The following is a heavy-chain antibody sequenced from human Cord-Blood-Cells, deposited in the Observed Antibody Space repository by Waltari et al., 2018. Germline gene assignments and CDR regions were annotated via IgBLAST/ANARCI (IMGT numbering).Heavy chain of an antibody. CDR2: INPNSGGT. D-gene: IGHD2-15*01. CDR3: AREIRYCSGGSCYYYYYYMDV. Sequence: QVQLVQSGAEVKKPGASVKVSCKASGYTFTGYYMHWVRQAPGQGPEWMGWINPNSGGTNYAQKFQGRVTMTRDTSISTAYMELSRLRSDDTAVYYCAREIRYCSGGSCYYYYYYMDVWGKGTTVTVSS. J-gene: IGHJ6*03. V-gene: IGHV1-2*02. CDR1: GYTFTGYY.